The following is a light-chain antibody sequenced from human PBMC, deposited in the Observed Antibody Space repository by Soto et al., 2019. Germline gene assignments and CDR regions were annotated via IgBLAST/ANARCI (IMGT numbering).Light chain of an antibody. CDR2: DVS. Sequence: QSALTQPASVSGSPGQSITISCTGTSSDVGGYNYFSWYQHHPGKAPKVMIYDVSNRPSGVSNRFSGSKSGNTASLTISGLQAEDEADYYCSSYTISSTLVFGGGTKLTVL. J-gene: IGLJ2*01. CDR1: SSDVGGYNY. CDR3: SSYTISSTLV. V-gene: IGLV2-14*03.